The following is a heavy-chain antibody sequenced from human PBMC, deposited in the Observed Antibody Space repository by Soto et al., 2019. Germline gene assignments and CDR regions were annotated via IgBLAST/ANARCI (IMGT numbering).Heavy chain of an antibody. J-gene: IGHJ6*02. CDR3: ARDGSSPARYYYYGMDV. D-gene: IGHD6-6*01. Sequence: QVQLVQSGAEVKKPGSSVKVSCKASGGTFSSYALSWVRQAPGQGLEWMGGIIPIFGTANYAQKFQGRVTITADESTSTAYMELSSLRSEDTAVYYCARDGSSPARYYYYGMDVWGQGTTVTVSS. CDR2: IIPIFGTA. CDR1: GGTFSSYA. V-gene: IGHV1-69*01.